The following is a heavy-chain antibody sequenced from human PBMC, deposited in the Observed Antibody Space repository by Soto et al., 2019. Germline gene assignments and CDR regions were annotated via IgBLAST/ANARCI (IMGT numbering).Heavy chain of an antibody. D-gene: IGHD2-15*01. CDR2: INHSGST. CDR3: AFGVGYCSGGSCYSAPPAFDY. Sequence: QVQLQQWGAGLLKPSETLSLTCAVYGGSFSGYYWSWIRQPPGKGLEWIGEINHSGSTNYNPSLKSRVTISVDTSKNQFSLKLSSVTAADTAVYYCAFGVGYCSGGSCYSAPPAFDYWGQGTLVTVSS. CDR1: GGSFSGYY. J-gene: IGHJ4*02. V-gene: IGHV4-34*01.